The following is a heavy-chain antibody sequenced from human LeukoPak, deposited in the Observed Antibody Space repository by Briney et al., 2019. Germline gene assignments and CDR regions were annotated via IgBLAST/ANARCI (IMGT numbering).Heavy chain of an antibody. J-gene: IGHJ4*02. CDR2: ISWNSDTI. CDR1: GFMLDNYG. V-gene: IGHV3-9*03. Sequence: PGGSLRLSCATSGFMLDNYGLHWIRHAPGKGMEWGSGISWNSDTINYADSVKGRFTISREYAKKYLHLQMNRRRPEDMVLYYCAKAANLGSYYSGIGHWGQGTLVTVSS. CDR3: AKAANLGSYYSGIGH. D-gene: IGHD3-10*01.